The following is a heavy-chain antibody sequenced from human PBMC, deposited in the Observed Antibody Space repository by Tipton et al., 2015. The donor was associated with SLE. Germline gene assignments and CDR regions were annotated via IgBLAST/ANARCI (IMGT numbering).Heavy chain of an antibody. V-gene: IGHV3-9*01. D-gene: IGHD2-21*01. Sequence: SLRLSCAASGFTFDDYAMHWVRQAPGKGLEWVSGISWNSDTIRYADSGRGRFTISRDSAKNSLYLQMNSLRAEDTAVHYCAKKAPSVYCGGDCLDYWGQGTLVTVSS. CDR1: GFTFDDYA. CDR3: AKKAPSVYCGGDCLDY. J-gene: IGHJ4*02. CDR2: ISWNSDTI.